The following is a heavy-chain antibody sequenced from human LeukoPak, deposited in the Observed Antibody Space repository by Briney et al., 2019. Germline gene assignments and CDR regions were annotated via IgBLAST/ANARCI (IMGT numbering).Heavy chain of an antibody. Sequence: SETLSLTCTVSGGSVSSISSHYWSWIRQPPGKGLEWIGYIYYSGSTNYNPSLRSRVTVSVDTSKNQFSLKLSSVTAADTAVYYCARGTGDIVAKGFDYWGQGTLVTVSS. J-gene: IGHJ4*02. CDR3: ARGTGDIVAKGFDY. D-gene: IGHD5-12*01. CDR1: GGSVSSISSHY. V-gene: IGHV4-61*01. CDR2: IYYSGST.